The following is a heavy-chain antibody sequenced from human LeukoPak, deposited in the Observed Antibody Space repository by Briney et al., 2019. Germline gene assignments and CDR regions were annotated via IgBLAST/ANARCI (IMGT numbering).Heavy chain of an antibody. CDR1: GFTFSNYA. Sequence: GGSLTLSCAASGFTFSNYAIHWVRQAPGKGLEWVAVISYDGSNKYYADSVKGRFTISRDNSKNTLYLQMNSLRAEDTAVYYCARARSGWYLGQFDYWGQGTLVTVSS. J-gene: IGHJ4*02. D-gene: IGHD6-19*01. CDR3: ARARSGWYLGQFDY. V-gene: IGHV3-30*04. CDR2: ISYDGSNK.